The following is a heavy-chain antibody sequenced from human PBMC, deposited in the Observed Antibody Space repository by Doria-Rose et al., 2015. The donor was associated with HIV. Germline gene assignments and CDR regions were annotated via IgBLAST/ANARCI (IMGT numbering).Heavy chain of an antibody. J-gene: IGHJ4*02. D-gene: IGHD6-13*01. V-gene: IGHV2-26*01. CDR3: ARIKSSRWYHKYYFDF. Sequence: QVTLKESGPVLVKPTETLTLTCTVSGVSLSSPGMGVSWIRQPPGKALEWLATMFSDDERSYKLPLKSRLTISRGTSKSQVVLTMTDMDPVDTATYYCARIKSSRWYHKYYFDFWGQGTLVIVSA. CDR2: MFSDDER. CDR1: GVSLSSPGMG.